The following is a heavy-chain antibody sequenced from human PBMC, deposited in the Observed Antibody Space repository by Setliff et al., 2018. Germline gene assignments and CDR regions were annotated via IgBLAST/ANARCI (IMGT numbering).Heavy chain of an antibody. CDR1: GGSISSSSYY. CDR2: IYYSGST. V-gene: IGHV4-39*01. D-gene: IGHD3-22*01. CDR3: ASLPYYDSSGYSLSYY. Sequence: KPSETLSLTCTVSGGSISSSSYYWGWISQPPGKGLEWIGSIYYSGSTYYNPSLKSRVTISVDTSKNQFSLKLSSVTAADTAVYYCASLPYYDSSGYSLSYYWGQGTLVTVSS. J-gene: IGHJ4*02.